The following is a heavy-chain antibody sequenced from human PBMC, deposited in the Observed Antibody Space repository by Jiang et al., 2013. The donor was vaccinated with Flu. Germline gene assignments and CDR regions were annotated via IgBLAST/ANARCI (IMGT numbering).Heavy chain of an antibody. CDR3: ARLRDDGTYYYYMDV. J-gene: IGHJ6*03. Sequence: TSYWISWVRQMPGKGLEWMGRIDPSDSYTNYSPSFQGHVTISADKSISTAYLQWSSLKASDTAMYYCARLRDDGTYYYYMDVWGSGTTVTVSS. V-gene: IGHV5-10-1*01. D-gene: IGHD1-1*01. CDR2: IDPSDSYT. CDR1: TSYW.